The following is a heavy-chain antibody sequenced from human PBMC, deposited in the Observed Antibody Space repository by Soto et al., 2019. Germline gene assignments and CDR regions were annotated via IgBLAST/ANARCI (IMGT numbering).Heavy chain of an antibody. CDR3: AKDRSSSGWTRSYYFDY. Sequence: GSLRLSCAASGFPFSSYAMSWVRQAPGKGLEWVSAISGSGGSTYYADSVKGRFTISRDNSKNTLYLQMNSLRAEDTAVYYCAKDRSSSGWTRSYYFDYWGQGTLVTGSS. V-gene: IGHV3-23*01. CDR2: ISGSGGST. J-gene: IGHJ4*02. CDR1: GFPFSSYA. D-gene: IGHD6-19*01.